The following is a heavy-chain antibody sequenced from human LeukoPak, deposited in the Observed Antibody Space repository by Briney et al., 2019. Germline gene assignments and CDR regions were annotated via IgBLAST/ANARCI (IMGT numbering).Heavy chain of an antibody. CDR2: TNHSGST. V-gene: IGHV4-34*01. D-gene: IGHD6-19*01. Sequence: SETLSLTCAVYGGSFSGYHWSRIRQPPGKGLEWIGETNHSGSTTYNPSLKSRVTISVDTSKNQFSLKLRSVTAADTAVYYCARGSGSGWYHYWGQGTLVTVSS. CDR1: GGSFSGYH. J-gene: IGHJ4*02. CDR3: ARGSGSGWYHY.